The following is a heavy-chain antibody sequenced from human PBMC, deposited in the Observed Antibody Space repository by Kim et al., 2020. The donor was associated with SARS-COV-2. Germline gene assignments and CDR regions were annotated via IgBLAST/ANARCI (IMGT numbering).Heavy chain of an antibody. CDR1: GFTFSSYA. D-gene: IGHD6-13*01. CDR3: ARDLSSSWYVSHYYYGM. J-gene: IGHJ6*01. CDR2: ISYDGSNK. Sequence: GGSLRLSCAASGFTFSSYAMHWVRQAPGKGLEWVAVISYDGSNKYYADSVKGRFTISRDNSKNTLYLQMNSLRAEDTAGYYCARDLSSSWYVSHYYYGM. V-gene: IGHV3-30-3*01.